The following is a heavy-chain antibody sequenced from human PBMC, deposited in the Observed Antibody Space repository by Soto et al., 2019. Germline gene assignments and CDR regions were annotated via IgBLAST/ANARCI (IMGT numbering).Heavy chain of an antibody. Sequence: EVQLVESGGGLVQPGRSLRLSCVASGFTADDYAMHWVRQAPGKGLEWVSGISSNSDTIDYADSVKGRFTISRDNAKNPLFLQMNSLRTEDTALYYCAKDMTWGGMTTIHSFDSWGQGTLVTVSS. CDR3: AKDMTWGGMTTIHSFDS. D-gene: IGHD4-17*01. CDR2: ISSNSDTI. J-gene: IGHJ4*02. V-gene: IGHV3-9*02. CDR1: GFTADDYA.